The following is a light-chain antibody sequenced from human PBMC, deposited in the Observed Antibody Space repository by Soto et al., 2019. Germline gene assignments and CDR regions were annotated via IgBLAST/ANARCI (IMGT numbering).Light chain of an antibody. J-gene: IGKJ1*01. V-gene: IGKV1-5*03. CDR2: KAS. CDR3: QQYNSDSGT. Sequence: DIQMTQSPSTLSASVGDRVTITCRASQSISSWLAWYQQKPGKAPKLLIYKASSLESGVPSRFSGSGSGTEFTPTISSLQPDDFATYYCQQYNSDSGTFGQGTKVDIK. CDR1: QSISSW.